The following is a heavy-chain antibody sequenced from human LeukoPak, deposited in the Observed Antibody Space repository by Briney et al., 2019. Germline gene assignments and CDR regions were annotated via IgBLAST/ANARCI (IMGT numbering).Heavy chain of an antibody. Sequence: SETLSLTCTVSGGSISSYYWSWIRQPPGKGLKWIENIYYRGSTNYNPSLTSRVTISVDTTKNQYSMKLSSVTAADTAVYYCARELDDAFDIWGQGTMVTVSS. CDR3: ARELDDAFDI. V-gene: IGHV4-59*01. D-gene: IGHD1-1*01. J-gene: IGHJ3*02. CDR2: IYYRGST. CDR1: GGSISSYY.